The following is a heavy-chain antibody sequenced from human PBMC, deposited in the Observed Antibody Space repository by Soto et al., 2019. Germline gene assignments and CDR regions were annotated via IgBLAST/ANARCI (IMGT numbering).Heavy chain of an antibody. CDR2: IYYSGST. D-gene: IGHD2-15*01. CDR3: AILYCSGGSCYFDY. CDR1: GGSIGSSYY. J-gene: IGHJ4*02. V-gene: IGHV4-59*08. Sequence: PSETLSLTCAVSGGSIGSSYYWSWIRQPPGKGLEWIGYIYYSGSTNYNPSLKSRVTISVDTSKNQFSLKLSSVTAADTAVYYCAILYCSGGSCYFDYWGQGTLVTVSS.